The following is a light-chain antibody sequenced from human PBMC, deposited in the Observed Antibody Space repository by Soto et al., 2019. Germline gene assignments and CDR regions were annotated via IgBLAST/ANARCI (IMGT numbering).Light chain of an antibody. J-gene: IGLJ3*02. V-gene: IGLV2-11*01. CDR2: DVS. CDR3: CSYAGSYTWV. Sequence: QSVLTQPPSVSGSPGQSVTISCTGTSSDVGAYNYVSWYQQHPGKPPKLMICDVSKRPSGVPDRFSGSKSGNAASLTISGLQAEDEADYYCCSYAGSYTWVFGGGTKLTVL. CDR1: SSDVGAYNY.